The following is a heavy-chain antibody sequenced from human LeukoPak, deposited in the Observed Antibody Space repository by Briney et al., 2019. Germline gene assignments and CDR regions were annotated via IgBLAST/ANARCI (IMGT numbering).Heavy chain of an antibody. CDR1: GFTFSSYS. Sequence: GGSLRLSCAACGFTFSSYSMNWVRQAPGKGLEWVSSIRSSSSYIYYADSVKGRFTISRDNAKNSLYLQMNSLRAEDTAVYYCARVLPGQWLVLSYFDHWGQGTLVTVSS. CDR2: IRSSSSYI. J-gene: IGHJ4*02. D-gene: IGHD6-19*01. CDR3: ARVLPGQWLVLSYFDH. V-gene: IGHV3-21*01.